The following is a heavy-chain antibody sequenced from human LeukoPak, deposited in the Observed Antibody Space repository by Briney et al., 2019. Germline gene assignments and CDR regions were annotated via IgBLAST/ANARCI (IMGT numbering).Heavy chain of an antibody. D-gene: IGHD1-26*01. CDR1: GGTFSSYA. CDR2: IIPILGIA. CDR3: ARVRVVGATEGWFDP. Sequence: ASVKVSCKASGGTFSSYAISWVRQAPGQGLEWMGRIIPILGIANYAQKFQGRVTITADKSTSTAYMELSSLRSEDTAVYYCARVRVVGATEGWFDPWGQGTLVTVSS. V-gene: IGHV1-69*04. J-gene: IGHJ5*02.